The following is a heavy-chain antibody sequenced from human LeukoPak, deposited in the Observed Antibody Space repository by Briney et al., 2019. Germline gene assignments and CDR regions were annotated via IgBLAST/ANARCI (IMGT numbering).Heavy chain of an antibody. CDR1: GFTFTSST. Sequence: SVKVSCKASGFTFTSSTIQWVRQARGQRLEWIGWIVVGSGNTNYAQKFQERVVITRDMSTTTVYMELSSLRSEDTAVYYCAGTPWFGELTLDYWGQGTLVTVSS. D-gene: IGHD3-10*01. CDR2: IVVGSGNT. J-gene: IGHJ4*02. CDR3: AGTPWFGELTLDY. V-gene: IGHV1-58*02.